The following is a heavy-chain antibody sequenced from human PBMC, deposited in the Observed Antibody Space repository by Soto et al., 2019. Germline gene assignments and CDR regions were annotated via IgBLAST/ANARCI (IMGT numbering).Heavy chain of an antibody. V-gene: IGHV1-69*10. CDR3: SRDSHSAGGWFDP. D-gene: IGHD2-15*01. Sequence: SVKASCKASRGTFSTTAITWVRQAPGQGLEWMGGIVPIFGIPNYAQKFQGRLAITADKSTNTAYMELISLRSEDTAVYYCSRDSHSAGGWFDPWGLGTMVTVSS. J-gene: IGHJ5*02. CDR2: IVPIFGIP. CDR1: RGTFSTTA.